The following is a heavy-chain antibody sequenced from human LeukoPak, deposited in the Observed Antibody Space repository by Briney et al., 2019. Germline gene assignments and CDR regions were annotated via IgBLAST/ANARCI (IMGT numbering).Heavy chain of an antibody. CDR2: INSDGSST. CDR1: GFTFNNYW. CDR3: AIESWGQQWHFDY. J-gene: IGHJ4*02. D-gene: IGHD6-19*01. Sequence: PGGSLRLSXAASGFTFNNYWMHWVRQAPGKGLVWVSRINSDGSSTSYADSVKGRFTISRDNAKNTLYVQMNSLRGEDTAVYYCAIESWGQQWHFDYWGQGALVTVSS. V-gene: IGHV3-74*01.